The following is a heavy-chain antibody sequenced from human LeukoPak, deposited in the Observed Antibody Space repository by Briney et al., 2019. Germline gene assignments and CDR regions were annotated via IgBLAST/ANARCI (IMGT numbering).Heavy chain of an antibody. V-gene: IGHV3-23*01. J-gene: IGHJ5*02. CDR2: ISGSGDNT. Sequence: PGGSLRLSCAASGFTFSSYGMHWVRQAPGKGLEWVSAISGSGDNTYYADSVKGRITISRDNSKNTLYLQMNSLRAEDTAVYYCAKDLESPWGQGTLVTVSS. CDR3: AKDLESP. CDR1: GFTFSSYG.